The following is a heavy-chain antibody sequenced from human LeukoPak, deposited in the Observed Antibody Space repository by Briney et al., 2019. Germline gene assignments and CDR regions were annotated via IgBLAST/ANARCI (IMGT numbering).Heavy chain of an antibody. D-gene: IGHD5-18*01. CDR3: ARVAYKQLWSRANNWFDP. V-gene: IGHV3-30*01. J-gene: IGHJ5*02. CDR2: ISYDGSNK. CDR1: GFTFSSYA. Sequence: PGGSLRLSCAASGFTFSSYAMHWVRQAPGKGLEWVAVISYDGSNKYYADSVKGRFTISRDNSKNTLYLQMNSLRAEDTAVYYCARVAYKQLWSRANNWFDPWGQGTLVTVSS.